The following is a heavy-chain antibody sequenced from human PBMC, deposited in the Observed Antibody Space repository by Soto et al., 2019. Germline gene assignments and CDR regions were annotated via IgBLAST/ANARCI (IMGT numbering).Heavy chain of an antibody. CDR3: AREQLGDNYDFWSGYSQAGDAFDI. Sequence: GGSLRPSRAASGFTFSSYSVNGVRQAPGKGRVWVSSISSSSSYIYYEDSVKGRLTISRENAKKSMYLQMKSLRAEETAVYYCAREQLGDNYDFWSGYSQAGDAFDIWGQGKMVTVS. J-gene: IGHJ3*02. V-gene: IGHV3-21*01. CDR2: ISSSSSYI. CDR1: GFTFSSYS. D-gene: IGHD3-3*01.